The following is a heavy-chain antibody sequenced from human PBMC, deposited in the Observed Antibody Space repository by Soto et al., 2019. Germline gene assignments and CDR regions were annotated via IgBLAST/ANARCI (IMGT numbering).Heavy chain of an antibody. V-gene: IGHV3-23*01. J-gene: IGHJ6*02. CDR2: ISGSGGST. CDR1: GFTFSSYA. Sequence: GGSLRLSCAASGFTFSSYAMSWVRQAPGKGLEWVSAISGSGGSTYYADSVKGRFTISRDNSKNTLYLQMNSLRAEDTAVYYCAKDRTVTKYYYYGMDVWGQETTVTVSS. CDR3: AKDRTVTKYYYYGMDV. D-gene: IGHD4-4*01.